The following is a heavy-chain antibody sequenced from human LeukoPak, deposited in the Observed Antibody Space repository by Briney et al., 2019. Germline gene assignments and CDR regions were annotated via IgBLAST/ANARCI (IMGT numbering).Heavy chain of an antibody. CDR1: GFTVSSDY. J-gene: IGHJ5*02. Sequence: PGGSLRLSCAASGFTVSSDYMSRVRQAPGKGLEWVSVIYSGGSTYYADSVKGRFTISRDNAKNSLYLQTNSLRAEDTAVYYCARSPQYQLLFRFDPWGQGTLVTVSS. CDR2: IYSGGST. V-gene: IGHV3-53*01. CDR3: ARSPQYQLLFRFDP. D-gene: IGHD2-2*01.